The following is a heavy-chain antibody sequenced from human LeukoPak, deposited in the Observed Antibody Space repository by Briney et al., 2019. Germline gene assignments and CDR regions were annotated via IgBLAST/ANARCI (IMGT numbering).Heavy chain of an antibody. CDR1: GVSISSYY. CDR3: ARGQRGLPY. Sequence: SETLSLTCTVSGVSISSYYWSWIRQPPGKGLEWIGYIYNSGSTNYNPSLKSRVTISVDTSKNQFSLKLSSVTAADTAVYYCARGQRGLPYWGQGTLVTVSS. J-gene: IGHJ4*02. CDR2: IYNSGST. D-gene: IGHD3-16*01. V-gene: IGHV4-59*01.